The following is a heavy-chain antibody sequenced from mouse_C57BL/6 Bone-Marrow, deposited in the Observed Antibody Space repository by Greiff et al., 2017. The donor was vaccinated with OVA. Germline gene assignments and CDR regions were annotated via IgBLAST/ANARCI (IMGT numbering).Heavy chain of an antibody. V-gene: IGHV1-72*01. J-gene: IGHJ3*01. Sequence: QVQLQQSGAELVKPGASVKLSCKASGYTFTSYWMHWVKQRPGRGLEWIGRLDPNSGGTKYNVKFKIKATLTVDKPSSTADMQLSSLTAEDSAVYYGAITYYYGSSYGSAYWGQGTLVTVSA. CDR1: GYTFTSYW. CDR2: LDPNSGGT. D-gene: IGHD1-1*01. CDR3: AITYYYGSSYGSAY.